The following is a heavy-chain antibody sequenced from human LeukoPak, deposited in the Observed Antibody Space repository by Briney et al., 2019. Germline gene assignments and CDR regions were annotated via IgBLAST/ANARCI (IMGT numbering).Heavy chain of an antibody. J-gene: IGHJ4*02. Sequence: GGSLRLSCAASGFTFSSYAMSWVRQAPGKGLEWVSAISGSGGSTYYADSVQGRFTISRDNSKNTLYLQMNSLRAEDTAIFYCAIKGSRSGWPYFDYWGQGTLVTVSS. CDR2: ISGSGGST. D-gene: IGHD6-19*01. CDR3: AIKGSRSGWPYFDY. V-gene: IGHV3-23*01. CDR1: GFTFSSYA.